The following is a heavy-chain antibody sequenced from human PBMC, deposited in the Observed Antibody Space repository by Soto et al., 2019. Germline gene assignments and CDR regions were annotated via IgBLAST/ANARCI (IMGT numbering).Heavy chain of an antibody. CDR3: GRDPNSSSSYFDY. CDR2: IHYSGST. V-gene: IGHV4-59*13. Sequence: PSETLSLTCTVSGGSISSYYWNWIRQPPGKGLEWIGYIHYSGSTNYNPSLKSRVTISVDTSKNQFSLKLSSVTAADTAVYYCGRDPNSSSSYFDYWGQGTLVTVSS. CDR1: GGSISSYY. J-gene: IGHJ4*02. D-gene: IGHD6-6*01.